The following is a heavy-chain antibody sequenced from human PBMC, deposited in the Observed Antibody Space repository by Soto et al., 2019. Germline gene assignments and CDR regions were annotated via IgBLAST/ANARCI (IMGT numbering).Heavy chain of an antibody. CDR1: GFTFNIYA. J-gene: IGHJ4*02. Sequence: GGSLRLSCAASGFTFNIYAMTWVRQAPGKGLEWVSAISRYGDITYYADSVEGRFSISRDNSKNTLYLQMNSLRAEDTAVYYCAKDRYLDHDSRGYLFDNWGQGTLVPVSS. CDR3: AKDRYLDHDSRGYLFDN. CDR2: ISRYGDIT. D-gene: IGHD3-22*01. V-gene: IGHV3-23*01.